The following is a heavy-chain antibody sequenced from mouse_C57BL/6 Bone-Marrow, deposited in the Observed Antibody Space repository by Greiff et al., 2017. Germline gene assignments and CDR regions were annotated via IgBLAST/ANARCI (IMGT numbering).Heavy chain of an antibody. Sequence: QVQLKESGAELVRPGTSVKVSCKASGYAFTNYLIEWVKQRPGQGLEWIGVINPGSGGTNYNEKFKGKATLTADKSSSTAYMHLSSLTSEDSAVYFCAREGLRRGLAYWGQGTLVTVSA. CDR1: GYAFTNYL. J-gene: IGHJ3*01. V-gene: IGHV1-54*01. D-gene: IGHD2-2*01. CDR2: INPGSGGT. CDR3: AREGLRRGLAY.